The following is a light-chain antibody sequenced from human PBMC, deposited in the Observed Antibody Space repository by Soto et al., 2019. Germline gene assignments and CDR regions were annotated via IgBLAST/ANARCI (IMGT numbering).Light chain of an antibody. CDR3: QERGRWPRGS. CDR2: DAS. V-gene: IGKV1-5*01. J-gene: IGKJ4*01. Sequence: DIQMTQSPSTLSASVGDRVTITCRASQSISSWLAWYQQKPGKAPKLLIYDASSLESGVPSRFSGSGSGTEFTLTINSLEPDDFAVYYCQERGRWPRGSFGGGTKVEMK. CDR1: QSISSW.